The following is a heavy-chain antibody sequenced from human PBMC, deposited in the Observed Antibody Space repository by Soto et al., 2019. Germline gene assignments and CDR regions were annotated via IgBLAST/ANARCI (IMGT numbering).Heavy chain of an antibody. Sequence: EVQLVESGGGLVKPGGSLRLSCAASGFTFSSYSMNWVRQAPGKGLEWVSSISSSSSYIYYADSVKGRFTISRDNAKNSLYLQMNSLRAEDTAVYYCARVGEAARYYGMDVWGQGTTVTVSS. CDR3: ARVGEAARYYGMDV. J-gene: IGHJ6*02. D-gene: IGHD3-10*01. CDR1: GFTFSSYS. V-gene: IGHV3-21*01. CDR2: ISSSSSYI.